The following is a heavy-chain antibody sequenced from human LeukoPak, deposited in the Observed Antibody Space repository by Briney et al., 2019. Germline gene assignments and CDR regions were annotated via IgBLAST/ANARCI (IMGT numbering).Heavy chain of an antibody. V-gene: IGHV1-69*06. CDR1: GGTFSSYA. CDR2: IIPLFGTP. CDR3: ARDPVYGSGSYHNWFDP. J-gene: IGHJ5*02. D-gene: IGHD3-10*01. Sequence: ASVKVSCKASGGTFSSYAISWVRQAPGQGLEWMGGIIPLFGTPDYAQKFQDRLTITADKSTSTAYMELSSLRSEDTAVYYCARDPVYGSGSYHNWFDPWGQGTLVTVSS.